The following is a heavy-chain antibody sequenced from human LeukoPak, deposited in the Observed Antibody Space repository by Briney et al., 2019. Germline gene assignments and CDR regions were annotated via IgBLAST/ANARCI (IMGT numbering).Heavy chain of an antibody. D-gene: IGHD1-26*01. CDR2: ISDSGST. CDR1: GGSIRSYY. V-gene: IGHV4-59*01. Sequence: SETLSLTCTVSGGSIRSYYWSWIRQPPGKRLEWIGYISDSGSTNYNPSLKSRVTISVDTPKSQFSLKLSSVTAADTAVYYCARVGGSHLPADYWGQGTLVTVSS. J-gene: IGHJ4*02. CDR3: ARVGGSHLPADY.